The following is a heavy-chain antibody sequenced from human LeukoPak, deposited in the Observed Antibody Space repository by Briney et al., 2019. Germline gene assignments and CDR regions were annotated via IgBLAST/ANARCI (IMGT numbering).Heavy chain of an antibody. CDR2: INYSGST. Sequence: SETLSLTCTVSGVSISSYYWTWIRQPPGKGLEWIGNINYSGSTNYNPSLKSRVTISVDTSKNQFSLKLSSVTAADTAVYYCAREDDYGDYFDYWGQGTLVTVSS. CDR1: GVSISSYY. CDR3: AREDDYGDYFDY. V-gene: IGHV4-59*01. J-gene: IGHJ4*02. D-gene: IGHD4-17*01.